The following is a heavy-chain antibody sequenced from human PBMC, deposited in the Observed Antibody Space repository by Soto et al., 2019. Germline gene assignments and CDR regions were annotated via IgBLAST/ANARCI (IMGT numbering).Heavy chain of an antibody. Sequence: EVQLVESGGGLVRPGGSLRLSCAASGFTFSTYSMNWVRQAPGKGLEWVSYITTSNIIYYAASVRGRFTISRDNAKNSVFLQMSSLRDEDTALYYCAAREGRVAGSDFDYWGQGTLVTVSS. CDR3: AAREGRVAGSDFDY. D-gene: IGHD3-10*01. V-gene: IGHV3-48*02. CDR2: ITTSNII. CDR1: GFTFSTYS. J-gene: IGHJ4*02.